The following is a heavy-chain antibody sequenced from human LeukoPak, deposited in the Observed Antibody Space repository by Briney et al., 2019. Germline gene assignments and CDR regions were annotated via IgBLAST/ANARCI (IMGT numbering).Heavy chain of an antibody. V-gene: IGHV4-59*01. CDR2: IYYSGST. CDR1: GGSISSYY. Sequence: SETLSLTCTVSGGSISSYYWSWIRQPPGKGLEWIGYIYYSGSTNYNPSLKSRVTISVDTSKNQFSLKLSSVTVADTAVYYCARDHGDQQWLGNDAFDIWGQGTMVTVSS. J-gene: IGHJ3*02. CDR3: ARDHGDQQWLGNDAFDI. D-gene: IGHD6-19*01.